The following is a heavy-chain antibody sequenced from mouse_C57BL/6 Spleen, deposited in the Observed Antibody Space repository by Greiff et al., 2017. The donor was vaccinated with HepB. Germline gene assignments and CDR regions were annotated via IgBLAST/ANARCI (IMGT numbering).Heavy chain of an antibody. D-gene: IGHD1-1*01. CDR2: ISYDGSN. CDR3: ARDNYYGSIWFAY. V-gene: IGHV3-6*01. J-gene: IGHJ3*01. Sequence: EVQLQESGPGLVKPSQSLSLTCSVTGYSITSGYYWNWIRQFPGNKLEWMGYISYDGSNNYNPSLKNRISITRDTSKNQFFLKLNSVTTEDTATYYCARDNYYGSIWFAYWGQGTLVTVSA. CDR1: GYSITSGYY.